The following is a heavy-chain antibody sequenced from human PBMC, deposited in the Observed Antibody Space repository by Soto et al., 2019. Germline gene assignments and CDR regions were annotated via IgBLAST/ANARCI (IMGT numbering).Heavy chain of an antibody. D-gene: IGHD3-22*01. V-gene: IGHV3-23*01. CDR3: AKDQSNSNPLYYFDF. J-gene: IGHJ4*02. CDR2: MSRTGDNT. Sequence: GGSLILSWAASGFTFSIYAMTWVRQSPGKGLEWVSSMSRTGDNTYYADSVKGRFTISRDNSKNTLYLQMNSLRAEDTAIYYCAKDQSNSNPLYYFDFWGPGTLVTVSS. CDR1: GFTFSIYA.